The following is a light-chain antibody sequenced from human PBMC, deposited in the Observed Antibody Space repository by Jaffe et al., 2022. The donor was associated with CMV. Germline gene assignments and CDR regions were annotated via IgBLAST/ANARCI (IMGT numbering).Light chain of an antibody. CDR2: DAS. CDR3: QQYGSSPPWA. CDR1: QSVSGSY. V-gene: IGKV3-20*01. Sequence: EIVLTQSPGTLSLSPGERATLSCRASQSVSGSYLAWYQQKPGQAPRLLIYDASSRATGIPDRFSGSGSGTDFTLTISRLEPEDFAVYYCQQYGSSPPWAFGRGTKVEIK. J-gene: IGKJ1*01.